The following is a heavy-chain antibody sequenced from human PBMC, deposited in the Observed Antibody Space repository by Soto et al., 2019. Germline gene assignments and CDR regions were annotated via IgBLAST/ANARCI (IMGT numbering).Heavy chain of an antibody. Sequence: QVHLQQSGPGLVKPSQTLSLTCAISGDSVSSTSAGWSWIRQSPSRGLEWLGRTFYRSKWYIDYALSVKSRITINADTSKNQLSMQLNSVTPDDTAVYYCAKGGLFRGANYDYFDPWGQGILVTVSS. J-gene: IGHJ5*02. CDR3: AKGGLFRGANYDYFDP. CDR1: GDSVSSTSAG. D-gene: IGHD3-10*01. CDR2: TFYRSKWYI. V-gene: IGHV6-1*01.